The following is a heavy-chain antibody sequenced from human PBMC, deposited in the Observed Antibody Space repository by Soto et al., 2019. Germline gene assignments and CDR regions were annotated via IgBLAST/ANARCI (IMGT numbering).Heavy chain of an antibody. V-gene: IGHV3-74*01. CDR3: GTVFEH. CDR1: GIIFTNYW. Sequence: EVQLVESGGGSVQPGGSLRLSCVASGIIFTNYWMRWVRQVPGKGLVWVARVDSDGRGTSYADFVKGRFTISRDNAKNTLYLQMNSLRVEDTAMYYCGTVFEHWGQGIPVTVSS. CDR2: VDSDGRGT. J-gene: IGHJ4*02.